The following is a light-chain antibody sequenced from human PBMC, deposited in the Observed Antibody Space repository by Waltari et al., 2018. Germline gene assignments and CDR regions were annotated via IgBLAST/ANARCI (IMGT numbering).Light chain of an antibody. CDR1: QSVNNF. V-gene: IGKV3-11*01. Sequence: VFTQTPATLSLSPGERATLSCRASQSVNNFVGWYQQKSGQAPRLLIYDASNRAAGIPARFSGSGSGTEFTLTITSLEPEDFAIYYCQQRSNLLTFGGGTKVEIK. CDR2: DAS. J-gene: IGKJ4*01. CDR3: QQRSNLLT.